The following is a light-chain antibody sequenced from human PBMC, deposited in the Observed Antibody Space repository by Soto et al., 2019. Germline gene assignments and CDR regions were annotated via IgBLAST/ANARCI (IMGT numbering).Light chain of an antibody. CDR1: QSVSSN. CDR3: QHYNNWPPWT. V-gene: IGKV3-15*01. J-gene: IGKJ1*01. CDR2: GAS. Sequence: EIVMTQSPATLSVSPGERATFSCSASQSVSSNLAWYQQKPGQAPRLLIYGASIRATGIPARFSGSGSGTEFTLTTSTLKSEDFAIYYCQHYNNWPPWTFGQGTKVDIK.